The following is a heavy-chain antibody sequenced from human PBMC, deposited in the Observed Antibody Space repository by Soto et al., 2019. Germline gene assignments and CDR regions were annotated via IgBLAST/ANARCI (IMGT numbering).Heavy chain of an antibody. D-gene: IGHD3-10*01. J-gene: IGHJ6*02. Sequence: GASVKVSCKASGYTFTSYDINWVRQATGQGFEYLGWMNPNSGNTGYMKKFQGRVTMTRDTYMSTAYMGLSSLRSENKAEFFCSRDGVLLWFGDLYMGGMDVWGQGTTVTVSS. V-gene: IGHV1-8*01. CDR3: SRDGVLLWFGDLYMGGMDV. CDR2: MNPNSGNT. CDR1: GYTFTSYD.